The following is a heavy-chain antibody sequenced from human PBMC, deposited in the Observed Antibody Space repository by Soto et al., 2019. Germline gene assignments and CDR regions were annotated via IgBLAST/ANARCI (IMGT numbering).Heavy chain of an antibody. J-gene: IGHJ4*02. V-gene: IGHV3-7*04. CDR1: GFTFRSYW. Sequence: SLRLSCVASGFTFRSYWMNWVRQAPGKGLEWVANIKQDGYEKHYVESLKGRFTISRDNAKNSLYLQMDGLRAEDTAVYYCARGSAGGFPFPEYWGQGTLVTVSS. CDR3: ARGSAGGFPFPEY. CDR2: IKQDGYEK. D-gene: IGHD6-13*01.